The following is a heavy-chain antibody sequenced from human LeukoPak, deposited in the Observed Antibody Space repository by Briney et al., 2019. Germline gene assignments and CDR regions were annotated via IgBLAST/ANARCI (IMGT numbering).Heavy chain of an antibody. Sequence: GGSLRLSCAASEFTFRTHWMNWVRQAPGKGLVWVSHINSDGSSSNYADSVKGRFTISRDNAKNSLFLQLDSLRAEDTAVYYCARGKYYFDYWGQGTLVTVSS. CDR1: EFTFRTHW. J-gene: IGHJ4*02. CDR2: INSDGSSS. V-gene: IGHV3-74*01. CDR3: ARGKYYFDY.